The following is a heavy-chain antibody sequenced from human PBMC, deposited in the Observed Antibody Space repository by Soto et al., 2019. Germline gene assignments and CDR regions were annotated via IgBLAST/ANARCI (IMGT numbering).Heavy chain of an antibody. V-gene: IGHV3-13*01. J-gene: IGHJ4*02. CDR2: IGTAGDT. CDR3: ARGLGRTTEWGIAVAPPYFDY. Sequence: EVQLVESGGGLVQPGGSLRLSCAASGFTFSSYDMHWVRQATGKGLEWVSAIGTAGDTYYPGSVKGRFTISRENAKNSLYLQMNSLRAEDTAVYYCARGLGRTTEWGIAVAPPYFDYWGQGTLVTVSS. CDR1: GFTFSSYD. D-gene: IGHD6-19*01.